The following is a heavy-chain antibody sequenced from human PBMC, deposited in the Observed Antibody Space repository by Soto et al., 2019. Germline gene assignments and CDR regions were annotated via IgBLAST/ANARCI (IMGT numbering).Heavy chain of an antibody. CDR1: GGSFSGYY. Sequence: PSETLSLTCAVYGGSFSGYYWSWIRQPPGKGLEWIGEINHSGSTNYNPSLKSRVTISVDTSKNQFSLKLSSVTAADTAVYYCARGRSNYSLYYYYYMDVWGKGTTVTVSS. CDR2: INHSGST. D-gene: IGHD4-4*01. CDR3: ARGRSNYSLYYYYYMDV. J-gene: IGHJ6*03. V-gene: IGHV4-34*01.